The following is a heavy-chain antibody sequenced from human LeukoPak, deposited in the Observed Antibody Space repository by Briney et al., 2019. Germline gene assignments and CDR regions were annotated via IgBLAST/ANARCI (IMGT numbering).Heavy chain of an antibody. J-gene: IGHJ4*02. V-gene: IGHV3-21*01. CDR1: GFTFSSYS. D-gene: IGHD1-26*01. Sequence: GGSLRLSCAASGFTFSSYSMNWVRQAPGKGLEWVSSISSSSSYIYYADSVKGRFTISRDNAKNSLYLQMNSLRAEDTAVYYCARDILGSETPFDYWGQGTLVTVSS. CDR2: ISSSSSYI. CDR3: ARDILGSETPFDY.